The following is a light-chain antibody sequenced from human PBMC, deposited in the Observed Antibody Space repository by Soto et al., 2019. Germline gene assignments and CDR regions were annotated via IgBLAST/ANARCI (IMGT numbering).Light chain of an antibody. V-gene: IGLV2-14*01. Sequence: QSALTQPASVSGSPGQSISISCTGTSSDLAIYNYVSWYQQQPGKAPKLMIYQVTNRPSGVSHRFSGSSSGNTASLPISRLQAEDEAAYYCSSYTDSTNYVFGTGTKAPVL. CDR1: SSDLAIYNY. CDR2: QVT. J-gene: IGLJ1*01. CDR3: SSYTDSTNYV.